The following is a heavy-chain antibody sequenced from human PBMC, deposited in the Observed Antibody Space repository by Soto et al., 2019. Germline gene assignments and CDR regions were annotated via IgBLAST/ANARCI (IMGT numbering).Heavy chain of an antibody. CDR1: GFTFSDYA. Sequence: EVQLLESGGGLVQPGGSLRLSCAASGFTFSDYAMSWVRQAPGKGLDWVSAISSSGDHTFYADSVKGRFTISRDNSKNTLYLLVNSLRAEDTAVYYCAKLLRPGLQFFDFWGQGTLVTVSS. CDR3: AKLLRPGLQFFDF. D-gene: IGHD4-4*01. V-gene: IGHV3-23*01. CDR2: ISSSGDHT. J-gene: IGHJ4*02.